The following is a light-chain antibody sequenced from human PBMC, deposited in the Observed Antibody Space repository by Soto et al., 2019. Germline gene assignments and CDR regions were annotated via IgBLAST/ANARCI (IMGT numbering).Light chain of an antibody. V-gene: IGLV2-14*01. Sequence: QSALTQPASVSGSPGQSITISCTGTSSDVVGYNYVSWYQQHPGKAPKLMIFEVSNRPSGVSNRFSGSKSGNTASLTISGLPAEDEADYYCSSYTTSSTIGVVFGGGTKVPVL. J-gene: IGLJ2*01. CDR1: SSDVVGYNY. CDR3: SSYTTSSTIGVV. CDR2: EVS.